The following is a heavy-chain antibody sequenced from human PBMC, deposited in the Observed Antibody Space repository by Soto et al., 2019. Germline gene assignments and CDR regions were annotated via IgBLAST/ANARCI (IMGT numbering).Heavy chain of an antibody. Sequence: PVGSLRLSCTASGFTFGDYAMSWVRQAPGKGLEWVGFIRSKAYGGTTEYAASVKGRFTISRDDSKSIAYLQMNSLKTEDTAVYYCTRERARIIDYWGQGTLVTVSS. CDR1: GFTFGDYA. CDR2: IRSKAYGGTT. J-gene: IGHJ4*02. V-gene: IGHV3-49*04. D-gene: IGHD3-10*01. CDR3: TRERARIIDY.